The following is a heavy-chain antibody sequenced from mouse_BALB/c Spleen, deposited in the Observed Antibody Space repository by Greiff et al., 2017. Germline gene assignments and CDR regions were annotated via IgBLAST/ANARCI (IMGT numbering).Heavy chain of an antibody. J-gene: IGHJ4*01. Sequence: VQLQQPGAELVRPGASVKLSCKASGYTFTSYWINWVKQRPGQGLEWIGNIYPSDSYTNYNQKFKDKATLTVDKSSSTAYMQLSSPTSEDSAVYYCTRGNYYGSSLYAMDYWGQGTSVTVSS. V-gene: IGHV1-69*02. CDR1: GYTFTSYW. CDR2: IYPSDSYT. CDR3: TRGNYYGSSLYAMDY. D-gene: IGHD1-1*01.